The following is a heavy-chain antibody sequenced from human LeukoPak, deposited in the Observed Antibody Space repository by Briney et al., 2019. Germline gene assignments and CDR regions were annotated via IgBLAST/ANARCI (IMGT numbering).Heavy chain of an antibody. Sequence: SETLSLTCAVYGGSFSGYYWSWIRQPPGKGLEWIGEINRSGSTNYNPSLKSRVTISVDTSKNQFSLNLSSVTAADTAVYYCARIYISSTFDYWGQGTLVTVSS. V-gene: IGHV4-34*01. CDR3: ARIYISSTFDY. J-gene: IGHJ4*02. D-gene: IGHD6-13*01. CDR1: GGSFSGYY. CDR2: INRSGST.